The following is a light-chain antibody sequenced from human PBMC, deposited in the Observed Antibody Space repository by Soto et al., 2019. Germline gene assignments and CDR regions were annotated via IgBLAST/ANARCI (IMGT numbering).Light chain of an antibody. J-gene: IGLJ2*01. Sequence: QSVLTQPPSASGTPGQRVTISCPGSSSNIGSNYVYWYHQLPGTAPKLVIYRNNQRPSGVPDRISGSKSGTSASLAISGLRSEDEAEYYCAAWDDRLSGLVFGRGTKLTVL. CDR1: SSNIGSNY. CDR3: AAWDDRLSGLV. V-gene: IGLV1-47*01. CDR2: RNN.